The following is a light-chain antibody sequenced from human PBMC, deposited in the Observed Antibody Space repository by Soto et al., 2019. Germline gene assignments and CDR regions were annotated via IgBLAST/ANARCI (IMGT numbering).Light chain of an antibody. J-gene: IGLJ1*01. CDR1: SSDVGGYNY. Sequence: QSALTQPASVSGSPGQSITISCTGTSSDVGGYNYVSWYQQHPGKAPKLMIYEVNNRPSGVSNRFSGSKSGNTASLTISGLQAEDEADYYCNSYTSSTTNVCGTGAKVTV. CDR2: EVN. CDR3: NSYTSSTTNV. V-gene: IGLV2-14*01.